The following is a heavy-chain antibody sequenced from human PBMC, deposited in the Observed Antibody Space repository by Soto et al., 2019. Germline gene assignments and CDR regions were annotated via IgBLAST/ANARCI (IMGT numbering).Heavy chain of an antibody. V-gene: IGHV1-18*01. D-gene: IGHD2-21*02. J-gene: IGHJ6*02. CDR2: INTNNGDT. Sequence: QVHLVQSGAEVKKPGASVKVSCKASGYTFSRYGMTWVRQAPGEGLEWLGWINTNNGDTSYAQKVQFRVTLTTDTSTNTDYMDLKSLRSDDTAVYYCVRDEYGCDSGYYGMDVWGQGTTVTVSS. CDR3: VRDEYGCDSGYYGMDV. CDR1: GYTFSRYG.